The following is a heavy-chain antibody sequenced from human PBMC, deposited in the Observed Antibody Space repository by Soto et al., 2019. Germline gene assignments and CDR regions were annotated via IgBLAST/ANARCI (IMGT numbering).Heavy chain of an antibody. Sequence: EVQLVESGGGLVQPGGSLKLSCAASGFTFSGSAMHWVRQASGKGLEWVGRIRSKANSYATAYAASVKGRFTISRDDSKNTAYLQMNSLKTEDTAVYYCTRQNYCYYYMDVWGKGTTVTVSS. CDR1: GFTFSGSA. CDR2: IRSKANSYAT. CDR3: TRQNYCYYYMDV. J-gene: IGHJ6*03. V-gene: IGHV3-73*01.